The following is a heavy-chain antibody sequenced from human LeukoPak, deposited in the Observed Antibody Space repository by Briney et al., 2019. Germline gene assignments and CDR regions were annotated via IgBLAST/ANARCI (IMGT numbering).Heavy chain of an antibody. D-gene: IGHD3-22*01. J-gene: IGHJ5*01. CDR2: IATGGTA. V-gene: IGHV3-23*01. CDR3: AKNYVASGYSSCDS. CDR1: GFTFSSYA. Sequence: GGSLRLSCSASGFTFSSYAVTWVRQAPGKGREWVSTIATGGTAYYAVSVQGPFTISRDNSQSTLYLQMNSLRAEDTALCYCAKNYVASGYSSCDSWGQGTLVTVSS.